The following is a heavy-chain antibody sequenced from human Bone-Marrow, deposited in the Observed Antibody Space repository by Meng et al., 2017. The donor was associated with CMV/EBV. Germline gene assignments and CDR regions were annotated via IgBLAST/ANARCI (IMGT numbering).Heavy chain of an antibody. Sequence: ASVKVSCNASGYTFTSYDINWVRQATGQGLEWMGWMNPNSGNTGYAQKFQGRVTMTRNTSISTAYMELSSLRSEDTAVYYCARTYLLRFLEWSLFLGYWGQGTLVTVSS. J-gene: IGHJ4*02. CDR1: GYTFTSYD. V-gene: IGHV1-8*01. CDR2: MNPNSGNT. D-gene: IGHD3-3*01. CDR3: ARTYLLRFLEWSLFLGY.